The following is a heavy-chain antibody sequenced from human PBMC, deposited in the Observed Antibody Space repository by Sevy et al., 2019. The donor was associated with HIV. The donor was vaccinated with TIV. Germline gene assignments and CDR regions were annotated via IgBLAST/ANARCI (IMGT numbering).Heavy chain of an antibody. V-gene: IGHV3-15*01. CDR2: IKSKTDGGTT. CDR3: TTDRHIVVVPAAPSPYYYYYGMDV. J-gene: IGHJ6*02. Sequence: GGSLRLSCAASGFTFSNAWMSWVRQAPGKGLEWVGRIKSKTDGGTTDYAAPVKGRFPISRDDSKNTLYLQMNSLKTEDTAVYYCTTDRHIVVVPAAPSPYYYYYGMDVWGQGTTVTVSS. D-gene: IGHD2-2*01. CDR1: GFTFSNAW.